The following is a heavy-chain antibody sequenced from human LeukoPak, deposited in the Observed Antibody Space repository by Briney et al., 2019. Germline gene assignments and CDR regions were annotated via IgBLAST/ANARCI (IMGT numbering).Heavy chain of an antibody. CDR2: ISDSGGST. J-gene: IGHJ4*02. V-gene: IGHV3-23*01. CDR1: GFTFSSYG. D-gene: IGHD2-15*01. CDR3: ARDIYRLSGGSSWSFDY. Sequence: SLRLSCAAFGFTFSSYGMSWVRQAPGKGLEWVSAISDSGGSTYYADSVKGRFTISRDNSKNTLYLQMNSLRAEDTAVYYCARDIYRLSGGSSWSFDYWGQGTLVTVSS.